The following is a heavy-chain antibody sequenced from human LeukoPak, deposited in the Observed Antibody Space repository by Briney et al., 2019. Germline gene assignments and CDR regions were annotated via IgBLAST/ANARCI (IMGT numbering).Heavy chain of an antibody. J-gene: IGHJ4*02. Sequence: GGSLRLSCAASGFTFSSYSMNWVRQAPGKGLEWVSSISSSSSYIYYADSVKGRFTISRDNAKNSLYLQMNSLRAEDTAVYYCAFSVATIQGMDYWGQGTLVTVSS. V-gene: IGHV3-21*04. D-gene: IGHD5-24*01. CDR1: GFTFSSYS. CDR2: ISSSSSYI. CDR3: AFSVATIQGMDY.